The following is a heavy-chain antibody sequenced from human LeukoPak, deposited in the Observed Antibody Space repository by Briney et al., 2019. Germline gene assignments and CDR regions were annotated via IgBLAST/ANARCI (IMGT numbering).Heavy chain of an antibody. CDR2: ITSSSTYI. V-gene: IGHV3-21*01. CDR1: GFSFSNYN. Sequence: PGGSLRLSCAASGFSFSNYNMNWVRQAPGKGLEWVSSITSSSTYIYYADSVKGRFTISRDNTKNSLYLQMSSLRAEDTAVYYCARAMTWGQGTLVSVSS. J-gene: IGHJ5*02. CDR3: ARAMT.